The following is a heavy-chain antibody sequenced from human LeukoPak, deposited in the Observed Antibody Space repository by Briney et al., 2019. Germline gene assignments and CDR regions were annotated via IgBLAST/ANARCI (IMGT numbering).Heavy chain of an antibody. V-gene: IGHV4-4*07. J-gene: IGHJ4*02. CDR3: AKEGAAPGPDFDY. CDR2: FSASGST. CDR1: GASISDYY. D-gene: IGHD6-13*01. Sequence: PSETLSLTCTVSGASISDYYWSWIRQAAGKGLEWIGRFSASGSTNYNPSLKSRVTMSVETSMNQFSLKLSSVMAADTAVYYCAKEGAAPGPDFDYWGQGTLVIVSS.